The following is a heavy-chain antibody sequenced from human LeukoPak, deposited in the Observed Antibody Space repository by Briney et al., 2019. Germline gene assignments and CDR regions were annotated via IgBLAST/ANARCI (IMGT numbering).Heavy chain of an antibody. V-gene: IGHV1-46*01. CDR1: EYTFTSYY. D-gene: IGHD3-3*01. CDR2: INPSGART. J-gene: IGHJ4*02. CDR3: ATRNAMDYDFWSGPTDY. Sequence: ASVKVSCKASEYTFTSYYMHWVRQAPGQGLEWMGIINPSGARTNYAQKFQGRVTMTRDTSTGTVYMELSSLRSEDTAVYYCATRNAMDYDFWSGPTDYWGQGTLVTVSS.